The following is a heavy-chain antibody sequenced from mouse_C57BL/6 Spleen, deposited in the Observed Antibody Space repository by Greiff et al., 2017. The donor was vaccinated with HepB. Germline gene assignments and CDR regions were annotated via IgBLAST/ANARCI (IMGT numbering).Heavy chain of an antibody. Sequence: QVQLQQSGAELVKPGASVKISCKASGYAFSSYWMNWVKQRPGKGLEWIGQIYPGDGDTNYNGKFKGKATLTADKSSSTAYMQLSSLTSEDSAVYFCARLTGTSPAMDYWGQGTSVTVSS. J-gene: IGHJ4*01. D-gene: IGHD4-1*01. CDR2: IYPGDGDT. V-gene: IGHV1-80*01. CDR1: GYAFSSYW. CDR3: ARLTGTSPAMDY.